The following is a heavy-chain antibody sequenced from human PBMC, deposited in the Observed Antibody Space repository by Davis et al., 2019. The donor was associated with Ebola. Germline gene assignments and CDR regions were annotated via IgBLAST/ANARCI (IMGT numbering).Heavy chain of an antibody. D-gene: IGHD3-3*01. CDR2: ISGSGGST. Sequence: GESLKISCAASGFTFSSFAMSWVRQAPGKGLEWVSGISGSGGSTYYADSVKGRFTISRDNFKNMLYLQMNSLRAEDTAVYYCAKSGLSFGVVKYHYGMDVWGKGTTVTVSS. CDR1: GFTFSSFA. V-gene: IGHV3-23*01. J-gene: IGHJ6*04. CDR3: AKSGLSFGVVKYHYGMDV.